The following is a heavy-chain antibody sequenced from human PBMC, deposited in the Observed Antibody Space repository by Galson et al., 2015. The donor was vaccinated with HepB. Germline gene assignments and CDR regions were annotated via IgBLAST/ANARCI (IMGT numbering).Heavy chain of an antibody. D-gene: IGHD3-16*01. V-gene: IGHV3-30*18. CDR1: GFTFTSYG. CDR3: AKDRFGRYTYGYHFED. Sequence: SLRLSCAASGFTFTSYGMHWVRQAPGKGLEWVAFISFDENTYYHSDSVKGRFFISRDNSKNTLLLQLDRLTSEDTAIYYCAKDRFGRYTYGYHFEDWGQGTLVTVFS. J-gene: IGHJ4*02. CDR2: ISFDENTY.